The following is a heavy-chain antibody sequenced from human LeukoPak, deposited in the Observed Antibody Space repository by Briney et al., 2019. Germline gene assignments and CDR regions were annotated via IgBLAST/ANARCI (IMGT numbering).Heavy chain of an antibody. Sequence: SGGSLRLSCAASGFTFSSYGMHWVRQAPGKGLEWVAVISYDGTNKYYADSVKGRFTLSRDNSKNTLYLQMNSLRAEDTAVYYCASGGRYFDWLLVHTGVDYFEYWGQGTLVTVSS. CDR1: GFTFSSYG. CDR3: ASGGRYFDWLLVHTGVDYFEY. D-gene: IGHD3-9*01. V-gene: IGHV3-30*03. J-gene: IGHJ4*02. CDR2: ISYDGTNK.